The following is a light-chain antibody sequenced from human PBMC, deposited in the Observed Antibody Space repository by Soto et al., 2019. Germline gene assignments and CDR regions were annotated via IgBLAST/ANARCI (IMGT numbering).Light chain of an antibody. V-gene: IGKV3-15*01. CDR1: QSISSN. Sequence: EIVMTQSPATLSVSPGDRATVSCRASQSISSNLAWYQNKPGQAPRLLIYGASTRATGIPDRFSGSGSGAEFTLTISNLQSEDFAVYYCQQYNNWPPYSFGQGTKLEIK. CDR2: GAS. J-gene: IGKJ2*01. CDR3: QQYNNWPPYS.